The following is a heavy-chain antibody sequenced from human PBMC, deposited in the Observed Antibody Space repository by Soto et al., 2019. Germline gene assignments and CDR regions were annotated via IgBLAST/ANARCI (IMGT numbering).Heavy chain of an antibody. CDR1: GYTFTSYG. J-gene: IGHJ5*02. V-gene: IGHV1-18*04. CDR3: ARALYSSSFYWFDP. Sequence: SVKVSCKASGYTFTSYGISWVRQAPGQGLEWMGWISAYNGNTNYAQKLQGRVTMTTDTSTSTAYMELRSLRSDDTAVYYCARALYSSSFYWFDPWGQGTLVTVSS. D-gene: IGHD6-6*01. CDR2: ISAYNGNT.